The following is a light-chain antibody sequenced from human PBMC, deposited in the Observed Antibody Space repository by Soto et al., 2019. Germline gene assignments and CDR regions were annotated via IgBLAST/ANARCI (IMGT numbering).Light chain of an antibody. V-gene: IGKV1-5*03. J-gene: IGKJ1*01. CDR2: KAS. CDR1: QTISNW. CDR3: QQYNSYSQT. Sequence: IQMTQSPSTLSASVGDRVTITCQASQTISNWLALYQQKPGKAPKLLIYKASTLESGVPSRFSGSGSGTEFTLTISSLQPEDFSTYYCQQYNSYSQTFGQGTKVEIK.